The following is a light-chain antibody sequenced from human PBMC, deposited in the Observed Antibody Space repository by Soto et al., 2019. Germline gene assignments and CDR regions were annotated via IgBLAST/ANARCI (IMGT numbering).Light chain of an antibody. Sequence: QSALTQPASVSGSPVQAITITDSGTSSEIGAYDYVSWYQHHPGRAPKLIIYEVSHRFSGLSYRFSGSKSGITASLSLSGLQAEDEGDYYCTSFAPDRIYVFGSGTKFTVL. V-gene: IGLV2-14*01. J-gene: IGLJ1*01. CDR1: SSEIGAYDY. CDR2: EVS. CDR3: TSFAPDRIYV.